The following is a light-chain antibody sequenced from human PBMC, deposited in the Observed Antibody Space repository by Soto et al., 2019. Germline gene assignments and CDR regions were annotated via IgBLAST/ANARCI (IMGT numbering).Light chain of an antibody. CDR2: DVS. CDR1: SSDVGAYNY. Sequence: QSALTQPASVSGSPGQSITISCTGTSSDVGAYNYVSWYQQHPGKAPKLMIYDVSSRPSGVSNRFSGSKSGNTASLTISGFQAEDEADYYCSSYTSGSTYVFGTGTKLTVL. V-gene: IGLV2-14*03. J-gene: IGLJ1*01. CDR3: SSYTSGSTYV.